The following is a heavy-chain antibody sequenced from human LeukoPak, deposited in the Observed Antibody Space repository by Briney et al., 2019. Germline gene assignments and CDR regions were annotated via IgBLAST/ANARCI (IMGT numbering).Heavy chain of an antibody. J-gene: IGHJ4*02. Sequence: SETLSLTCTVSGGSISTYYWSWIRQPPGKGLEWIGYIYYTGSTTYNPSLQSRVTISVDTSKNQFSLKLNSVTAADTAVYYCARGRGDARGTSFDNWGQGTLVSVSS. D-gene: IGHD3-10*01. CDR2: IYYTGST. CDR3: ARGRGDARGTSFDN. CDR1: GGSISTYY. V-gene: IGHV4-59*01.